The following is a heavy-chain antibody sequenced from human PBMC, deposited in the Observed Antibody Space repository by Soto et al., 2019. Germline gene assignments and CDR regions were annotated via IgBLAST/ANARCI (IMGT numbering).Heavy chain of an antibody. CDR3: AKDRGSSCPDY. V-gene: IGHV3-30*18. Sequence: GGSLRLSCAASGFTFSSYGMHWVRQAPGKGLEWVAVISYDGSNKYYADSVKGRFTISRDNSKNTLYLQMNSLRAEDTAVYYCAKDRGSSCPDYWGQGTLVTVSS. CDR1: GFTFSSYG. D-gene: IGHD6-13*01. CDR2: ISYDGSNK. J-gene: IGHJ4*02.